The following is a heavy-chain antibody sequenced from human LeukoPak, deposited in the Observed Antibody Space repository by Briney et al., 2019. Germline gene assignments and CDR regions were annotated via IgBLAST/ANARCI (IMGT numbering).Heavy chain of an antibody. J-gene: IGHJ4*02. V-gene: IGHV3-48*01. Sequence: GGSLRLSCAASGFSFSRHSMNWVRQAPGKGLEWVSYISSSSSTIYYADSVKGRFTISRDNAKNSLYLQMNSLRAEDTAVYYCASGAVAGTTETYYFDYWGQGTLVTVSS. CDR3: ASGAVAGTTETYYFDY. D-gene: IGHD6-19*01. CDR2: ISSSSSTI. CDR1: GFSFSRHS.